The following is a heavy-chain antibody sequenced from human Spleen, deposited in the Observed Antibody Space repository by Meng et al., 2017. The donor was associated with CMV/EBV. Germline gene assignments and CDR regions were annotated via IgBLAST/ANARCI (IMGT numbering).Heavy chain of an antibody. V-gene: IGHV3-21*01. CDR2: ISSSSNYK. J-gene: IGHJ6*02. Sequence: GESLKISCAASGFTLSSYSMNWVRQAPGKGLEWVSFISSSSNYKHYIDSVEGRFTISRDNAKNSLYLQMNSLRAEDTAVYYCARDSQYYDFWTAKYYYGMDVWGQGTTVTVSS. D-gene: IGHD3/OR15-3a*01. CDR3: ARDSQYYDFWTAKYYYGMDV. CDR1: GFTLSSYS.